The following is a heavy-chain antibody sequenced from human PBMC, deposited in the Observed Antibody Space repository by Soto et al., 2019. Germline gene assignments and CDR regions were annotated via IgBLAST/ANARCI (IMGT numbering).Heavy chain of an antibody. Sequence: QVQLVESGGGVVQPGRSLRLSCAASGFTFSSYDMHWVRKASGKGLEWVAVIWYDGSNKYYADSVKGRFTISRDNSKNTLHLQMNSLRAQDTSVYYCARDIVATEPWVYFDYWGQGTLLTVSS. CDR3: ARDIVATEPWVYFDY. CDR1: GFTFSSYD. J-gene: IGHJ4*02. V-gene: IGHV3-33*01. CDR2: IWYDGSNK. D-gene: IGHD5-12*01.